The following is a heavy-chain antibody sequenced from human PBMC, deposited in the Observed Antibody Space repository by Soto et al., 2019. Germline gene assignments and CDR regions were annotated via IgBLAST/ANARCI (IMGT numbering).Heavy chain of an antibody. Sequence: QPGGALRLCCAASGFTFTTYAMSWVRQAPGKGLEWVSAISGSGGSTYYADSVKGRFTISRDNSINMLYLQMNSLRTEDTAVYYCAHPRGYGVFDAYDFWGQGAMVTVSS. CDR1: GFTFTTYA. D-gene: IGHD4-17*01. J-gene: IGHJ3*01. CDR2: ISGSGGST. CDR3: AHPRGYGVFDAYDF. V-gene: IGHV3-23*01.